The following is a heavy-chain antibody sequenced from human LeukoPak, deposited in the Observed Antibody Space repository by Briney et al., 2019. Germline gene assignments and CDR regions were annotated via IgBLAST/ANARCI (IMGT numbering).Heavy chain of an antibody. V-gene: IGHV3-53*01. J-gene: IGHJ4*02. CDR3: ADFGSGSYCFDY. CDR1: GFTVSSDD. Sequence: GGSLRLSCAASGFTVSSDDMTWVRQAPGKGMEWISLIYSGGSTYYADSVKGRSAISRDNSKNTLYLQMDSLRAEDTAIYYCADFGSGSYCFDYWGQGTLVTVSS. D-gene: IGHD3-10*01. CDR2: IYSGGST.